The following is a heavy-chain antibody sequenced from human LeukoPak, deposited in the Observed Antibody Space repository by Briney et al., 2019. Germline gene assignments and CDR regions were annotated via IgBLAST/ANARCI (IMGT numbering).Heavy chain of an antibody. V-gene: IGHV1-2*02. CDR1: GYTFTGYY. D-gene: IGHD2-2*01. CDR3: ARDRGYCSSTSCPPRKNWFDP. J-gene: IGHJ5*02. CDR2: INPNSGGT. Sequence: ASVKVSCKASGYTFTGYYMHWVRQAPGQGLEWMGWINPNSGGTNYAQKFQGRVTMTRDTSISTAYMELSRLRSDDTAVYYCARDRGYCSSTSCPPRKNWFDPWGQGTLDTVSS.